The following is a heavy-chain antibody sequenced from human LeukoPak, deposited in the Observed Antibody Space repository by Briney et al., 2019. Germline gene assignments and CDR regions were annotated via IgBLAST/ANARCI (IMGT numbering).Heavy chain of an antibody. CDR1: GGSFSGYY. CDR3: ASLKRGYYGSGSYHTLDY. D-gene: IGHD3-10*01. Sequence: SETLSLTCAVYGGSFSGYYWSWIRQPPGRGLEWIGEINHSGSTNYNPSLKSRVTISVDTSKNQFSLKLSSVTAADTAVYYCASLKRGYYGSGSYHTLDYWGQGTLVTVSS. V-gene: IGHV4-34*01. J-gene: IGHJ4*02. CDR2: INHSGST.